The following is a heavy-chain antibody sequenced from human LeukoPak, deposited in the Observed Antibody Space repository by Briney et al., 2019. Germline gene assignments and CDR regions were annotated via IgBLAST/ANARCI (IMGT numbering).Heavy chain of an antibody. CDR3: AKDLHEQWLVSADAFDI. D-gene: IGHD6-19*01. J-gene: IGHJ3*02. CDR2: IKSKTDGGTT. CDR1: GFTFSNAW. Sequence: GGSLRLSCAASGFTFSNAWMSWVRQAPGKGLEWVGRIKSKTDGGTTDYAAPVKGRFTISRDDSKNTLYLQMNSLRAEDTALYYCAKDLHEQWLVSADAFDIWGLGTMVTVSS. V-gene: IGHV3-15*01.